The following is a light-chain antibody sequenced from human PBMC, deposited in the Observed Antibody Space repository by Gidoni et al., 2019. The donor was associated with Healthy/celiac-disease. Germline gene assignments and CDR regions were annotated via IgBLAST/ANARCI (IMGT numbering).Light chain of an antibody. V-gene: IGKV4-1*01. CDR3: QQYYSTPQT. CDR2: WAS. J-gene: IGKJ1*01. CDR1: QSVLYSSNNKNY. Sequence: DIVRRQSPDSLAGSRGERATINCKSSQSVLYSSNNKNYLAWYQQKPGQPPKLLIYWASTRESGVPDRFSGSGSGTDFTLTISSLQAEDVAVYYCQQYYSTPQTFGQGTKVEIK.